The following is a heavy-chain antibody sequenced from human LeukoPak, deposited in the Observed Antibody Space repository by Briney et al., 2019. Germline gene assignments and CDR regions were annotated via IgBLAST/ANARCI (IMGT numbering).Heavy chain of an antibody. Sequence: SGPTLVKPTQTLTLTCTFSGFSLSTSGVGVGWIRQPPGKALEWLALIYWDDDKRYSPSLKSRLTITKDTSKSQVVLTMTNMDPVDTATYYCAHRPYDSSGYSYWYFDLWGRGTLVTVSS. CDR3: AHRPYDSSGYSYWYFDL. D-gene: IGHD3-22*01. CDR2: IYWDDDK. V-gene: IGHV2-5*02. J-gene: IGHJ2*01. CDR1: GFSLSTSGVG.